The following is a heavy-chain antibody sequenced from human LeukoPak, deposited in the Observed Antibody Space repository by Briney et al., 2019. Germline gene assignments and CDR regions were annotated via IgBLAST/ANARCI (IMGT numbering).Heavy chain of an antibody. D-gene: IGHD3-9*01. CDR2: INHSGST. Sequence: PSETLSLTCAVYGGSFSGYYWSWIRQPPGKGLEWIGEINHSGSTNYNPSLKSRVTISVDTSKNPFSLKLRSVTAADTAVYYCAESIRYFDRPAFGYWGQGTLVTVSS. CDR3: AESIRYFDRPAFGY. J-gene: IGHJ4*02. V-gene: IGHV4-34*01. CDR1: GGSFSGYY.